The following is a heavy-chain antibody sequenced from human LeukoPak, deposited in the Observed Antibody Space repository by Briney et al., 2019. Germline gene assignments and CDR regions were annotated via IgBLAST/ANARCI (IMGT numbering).Heavy chain of an antibody. CDR1: GGSISSGSYY. Sequence: SQTLSLTCTVSGGSISSGSYYWSWIRQPAGKGLEWIGRTYTSGSTNYNPSLKSRVTISVDTSKNQFSLKLSSVTAADTAVYYCASITMVRGVSSYYYYMDVWGKGTTVTVSS. D-gene: IGHD3-10*01. V-gene: IGHV4-61*02. CDR2: TYTSGST. CDR3: ASITMVRGVSSYYYYMDV. J-gene: IGHJ6*03.